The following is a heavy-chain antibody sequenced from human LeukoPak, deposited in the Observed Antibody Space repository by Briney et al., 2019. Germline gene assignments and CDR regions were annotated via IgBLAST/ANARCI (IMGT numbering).Heavy chain of an antibody. J-gene: IGHJ4*02. CDR3: AKAGNGFHY. D-gene: IGHD2-8*01. Sequence: GGSLRLSCAASGFTFSTNWMSWVRQAPGKGLEWVANIKQDGSEKNYVDSVKGRFTISGDNAKSSLYLQMNSLRVEDTALYYCAKAGNGFHYWGQGALVTVSS. V-gene: IGHV3-7*01. CDR1: GFTFSTNW. CDR2: IKQDGSEK.